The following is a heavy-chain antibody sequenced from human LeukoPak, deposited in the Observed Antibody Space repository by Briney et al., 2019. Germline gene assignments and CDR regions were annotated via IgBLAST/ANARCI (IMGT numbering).Heavy chain of an antibody. CDR2: INPNSGGT. CDR3: ARDRLIVVNWFDP. J-gene: IGHJ5*02. V-gene: IGHV1-2*06. CDR1: GYTFTGYY. Sequence: ASVKVSCKASGYTFTGYYMHWVRQAPGQGLEWMGRINPNSGGTNYAQKFQGRATMTRDTSISTAYMELSRLRSDDTAVYYCARDRLIVVNWFDPWGQGTLVTVSS. D-gene: IGHD3-22*01.